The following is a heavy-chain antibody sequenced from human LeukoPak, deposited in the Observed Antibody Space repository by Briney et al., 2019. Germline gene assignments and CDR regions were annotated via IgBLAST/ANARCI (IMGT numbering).Heavy chain of an antibody. V-gene: IGHV1-69*05. CDR3: AREARSVYSSGSHWGK. J-gene: IGHJ4*01. CDR1: GGTFSSYA. CDR2: IIPIFGTA. Sequence: SVKVSCKASGGTFSSYAISWVRQAPGQGLEWMGRIIPIFGTANYAKKFQGRVTITTEESTSTAYMELSSLKSEDTAVYYCAREARSVYSSGSHWGKWGQGTLVTVSS. D-gene: IGHD3-22*01.